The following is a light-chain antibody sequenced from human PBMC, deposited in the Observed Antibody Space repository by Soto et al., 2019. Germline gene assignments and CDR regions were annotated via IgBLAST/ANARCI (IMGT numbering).Light chain of an antibody. CDR3: SSYTTSNTRQIV. CDR1: SSDVGGYNY. V-gene: IGLV2-14*03. J-gene: IGLJ1*01. CDR2: DVS. Sequence: QSDLTQPASVSGSPGQSITISCTGTSSDVGGYNYVSWYQHHPGKAPKLIIYDVSNRPSGVSIRFSGSKSDNTASLTTSGLQPEDEADYHCSSYTTSNTRQIVFGTGTKVTVL.